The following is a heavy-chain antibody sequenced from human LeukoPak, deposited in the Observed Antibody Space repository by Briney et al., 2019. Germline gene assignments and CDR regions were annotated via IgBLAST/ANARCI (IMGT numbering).Heavy chain of an antibody. CDR1: GGSISSSSYY. CDR2: IYYSGST. J-gene: IGHJ4*02. CDR3: AGHEAPPYSSSWLTFDY. D-gene: IGHD6-13*01. V-gene: IGHV4-39*01. Sequence: SETLSLTCTVSGGSISSSSYYWGWIRQPPGKGLEWIGSIYYSGSTYYNPSLKSRVTISVDTSKNQFSLKLSSVTAADTAVYYCAGHEAPPYSSSWLTFDYWGQGTLVTVSS.